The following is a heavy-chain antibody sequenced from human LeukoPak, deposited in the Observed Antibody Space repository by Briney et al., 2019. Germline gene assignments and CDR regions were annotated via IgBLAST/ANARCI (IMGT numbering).Heavy chain of an antibody. CDR2: INHSGST. D-gene: IGHD5-24*01. Sequence: SETLSLTCAVYGGSFSGYYWSWIRQPPGRGLEWIGEINHSGSTNYNPSLKSRVTISVDTSKNQFSLKLSSVTAADTAVYYCAREQVDGYYYYGMDVWGQGTTVTVSS. J-gene: IGHJ6*02. CDR3: AREQVDGYYYYGMDV. CDR1: GGSFSGYY. V-gene: IGHV4-34*01.